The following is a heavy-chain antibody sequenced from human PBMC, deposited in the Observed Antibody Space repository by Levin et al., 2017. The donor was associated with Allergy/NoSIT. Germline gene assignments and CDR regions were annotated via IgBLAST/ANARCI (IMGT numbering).Heavy chain of an antibody. CDR2: SGGTT. J-gene: IGHJ4*02. V-gene: IGHV3-23*01. CDR3: AKMSGDFWSHYDREKDYFDY. D-gene: IGHD3-3*01. Sequence: GGSLRLSCAASGFTFTSYAMSWVRQAPGKGLEWVSASGGTTYYADSVKGRFTISRDNSKNTVDLQMNSLRAEDTAVYYCAKMSGDFWSHYDREKDYFDYWGQGILVTVSS. CDR1: GFTFTSYA.